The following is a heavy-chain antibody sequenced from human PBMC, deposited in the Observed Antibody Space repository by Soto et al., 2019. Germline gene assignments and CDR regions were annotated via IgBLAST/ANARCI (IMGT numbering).Heavy chain of an antibody. CDR2: INHSGIT. D-gene: IGHD6-6*01. J-gene: IGHJ6*02. CDR1: GGSFSGYY. CDR3: ARSMYSTSDQLYYGMDV. Sequence: SETLSLTCAVYGGSFSGYYWSWIRQPPGKGLEWIGEINHSGITYYNLSLKSRVTISVDTSKNQLSLKLSSATAADTAVYYCARSMYSTSDQLYYGMDVWGQGTTVTVSS. V-gene: IGHV4-34*01.